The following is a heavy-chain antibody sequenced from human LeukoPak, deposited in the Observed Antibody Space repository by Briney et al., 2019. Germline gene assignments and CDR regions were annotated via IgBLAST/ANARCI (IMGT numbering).Heavy chain of an antibody. CDR2: IYYSGST. CDR3: ARARGTRAYNWFDS. J-gene: IGHJ5*01. CDR1: GGSISSYY. V-gene: IGHV4-59*01. Sequence: SETLSLTCTVSGGSISSYYWSWIRQPPGKGLEWIGYIYYSGSTNYNPSLKSRVTISVDTSKNQFSLKLSSVTAADTAVYYCARARGTRAYNWFDSWGQGTLVTVSS. D-gene: IGHD1/OR15-1a*01.